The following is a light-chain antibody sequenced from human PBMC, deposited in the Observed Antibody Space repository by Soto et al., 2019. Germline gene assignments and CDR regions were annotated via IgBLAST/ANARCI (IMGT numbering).Light chain of an antibody. Sequence: EIVLTQSPGTLSLSPGERVTLSCRASQSVSSSYLGWYQQKPGQAPRLLIYGASNRATGIPDRFSGSGSGTDFTLTISRLEPEDFAVYYCQRYGNSPPYAFGQGTKLEVK. CDR2: GAS. CDR3: QRYGNSPPYA. J-gene: IGKJ2*01. V-gene: IGKV3-20*01. CDR1: QSVSSSY.